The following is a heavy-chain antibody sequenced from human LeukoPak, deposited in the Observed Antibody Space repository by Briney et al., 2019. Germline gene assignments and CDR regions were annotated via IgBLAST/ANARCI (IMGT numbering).Heavy chain of an antibody. V-gene: IGHV3-21*01. CDR1: GFSFSDYD. Sequence: KPGGSLRLSCSASGFSFSDYDMNWFRQAPGKGLEWISSIRGRSSHVYYGDSVKGRFSISRDNAMNSVFLQMNSLGVDDTAVYYCGRAFPPLRTASAGDLWGQGTLHTLSS. CDR3: GRAFPPLRTASAGDL. J-gene: IGHJ4*02. CDR2: IRGRSSHV. D-gene: IGHD3-16*01.